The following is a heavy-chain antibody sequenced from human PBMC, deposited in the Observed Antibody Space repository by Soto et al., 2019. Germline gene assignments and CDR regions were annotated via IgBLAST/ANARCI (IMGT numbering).Heavy chain of an antibody. CDR3: AKGVVTGGVNY. D-gene: IGHD3-3*01. CDR2: ISGSGGST. V-gene: IGHV3-23*04. J-gene: IGHJ4*02. CDR1: GFTFGDYA. Sequence: EVQLVESGGGLVQPGRSLRLSCTASGFTFGDYAMSWVRQAPGKGLVWVSTISGSGGSTYYADSVKGRFTISRDNSKNTLYLQMNSLRDEDTAVYYCAKGVVTGGVNYWGQGTLVTVSS.